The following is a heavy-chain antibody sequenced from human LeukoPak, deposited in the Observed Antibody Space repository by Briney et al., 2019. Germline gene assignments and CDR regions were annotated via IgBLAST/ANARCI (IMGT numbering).Heavy chain of an antibody. CDR2: IYYSGST. Sequence: SETLSLTCTVSGGSISSYYWSWIRQPPGKGLEWIGYIYYSGSTNYNPSLKSRVTISVDTPKNQFSLKLSSVTAADTAVYYCARRLAAAGTRYYYGMDVWGQGTTVTVSS. D-gene: IGHD6-13*01. J-gene: IGHJ6*02. CDR3: ARRLAAAGTRYYYGMDV. CDR1: GGSISSYY. V-gene: IGHV4-59*08.